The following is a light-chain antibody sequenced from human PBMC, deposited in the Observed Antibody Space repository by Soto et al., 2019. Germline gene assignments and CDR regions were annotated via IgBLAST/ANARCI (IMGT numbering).Light chain of an antibody. CDR3: AVWDDSLNGVV. CDR1: SSNIGSNT. J-gene: IGLJ2*01. CDR2: SDN. V-gene: IGLV1-44*01. Sequence: QLVLTQPPSASVTPGQRVTISCSGSSSNIGSNTVNWYQQLPGTAPKLLIYSDNQRPSGVPDRFSGSKAGSSASLAISGLQSEDEADYYCAVWDDSLNGVVFGGGTKLTVL.